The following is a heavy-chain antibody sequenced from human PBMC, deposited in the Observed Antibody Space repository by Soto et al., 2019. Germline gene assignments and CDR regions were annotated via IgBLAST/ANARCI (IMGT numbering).Heavy chain of an antibody. CDR3: ANDRPRRTSGYFFAY. D-gene: IGHD1-1*01. CDR1: GFTFSTYA. J-gene: IGHJ4*02. V-gene: IGHV3-23*01. CDR2: VSASGLNT. Sequence: EVQLLESGGTLVQPGGSLTLSCAASGFTFSTYAMAWVRQAPGKGLEWVSGVSASGLNTDYADPVKGRFYISRDNSKNTVSLHMNSLRAEDTALYYCANDRPRRTSGYFFAYWGQGTPVTVSS.